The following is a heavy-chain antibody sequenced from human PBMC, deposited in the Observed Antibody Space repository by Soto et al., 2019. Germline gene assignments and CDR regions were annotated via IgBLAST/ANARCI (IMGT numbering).Heavy chain of an antibody. CDR1: GRAIRIRSYY. CDR3: ARQEDIVVVPAAMNHAYYYYGMDV. Sequence: SQPLSPTHTSSGRAIRIRSYYGVWILHPPRKGLEWIGSIYYSGSTYYNPSLKSRVTISVDTSKNQFSLKLSSVTAADTAVYYCARQEDIVVVPAAMNHAYYYYGMDVWGQGTTVS. J-gene: IGHJ6*02. CDR2: IYYSGST. V-gene: IGHV4-39*01. D-gene: IGHD2-2*01.